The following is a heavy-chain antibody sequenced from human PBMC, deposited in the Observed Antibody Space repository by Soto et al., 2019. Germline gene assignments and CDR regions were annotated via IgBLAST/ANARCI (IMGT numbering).Heavy chain of an antibody. V-gene: IGHV1-18*04. Sequence: QVHLVQSGAEVRKPGASVKVSCKTSGYTFIKYSIAWVRQAPGQGLEWLGWINCQSVHTNYPQNLQGRVTVTRDISTSTASMELRSLSSDDTAVYYCAREDLDSFDLWGQGTVVTVSS. CDR1: GYTFIKYS. CDR3: AREDLDSFDL. CDR2: INCQSVHT. J-gene: IGHJ3*01.